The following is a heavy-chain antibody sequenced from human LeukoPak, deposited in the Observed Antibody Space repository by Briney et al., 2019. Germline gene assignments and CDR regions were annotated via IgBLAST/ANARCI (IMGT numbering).Heavy chain of an antibody. V-gene: IGHV3-7*01. J-gene: IGHJ6*03. CDR1: GLTFNKYW. CDR3: ARDLSYYYGSGVSGYMDV. CDR2: IKQDGSEK. Sequence: PGGSLRLSCEASGLTFNKYWMTWVRQAPGKGLEWVANIKQDGSEKNYVDSVKGRFTISRDNAKNSLSLRMNSLSAEDTAVYYCARDLSYYYGSGVSGYMDVWGKGTTVTISS. D-gene: IGHD3-10*01.